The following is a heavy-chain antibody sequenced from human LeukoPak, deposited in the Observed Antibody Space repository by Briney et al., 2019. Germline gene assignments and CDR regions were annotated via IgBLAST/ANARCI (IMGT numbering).Heavy chain of an antibody. J-gene: IGHJ4*02. CDR3: ATGADILTPFDN. D-gene: IGHD3-9*01. Sequence: ASVKVSCKASGGTFSSLTINWVRQAPGQGLEWMGGIIPIFGRANYAQKFQGRVTITADDSTNTVYMELNSLTSEDTAVYYCATGADILTPFDNWGQGSLVTVSS. CDR2: IIPIFGRA. V-gene: IGHV1-69*13. CDR1: GGTFSSLT.